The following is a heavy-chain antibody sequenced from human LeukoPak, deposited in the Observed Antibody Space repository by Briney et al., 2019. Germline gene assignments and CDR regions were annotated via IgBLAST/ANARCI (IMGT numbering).Heavy chain of an antibody. J-gene: IGHJ5*02. CDR1: GGSISTSSYSY. CDR3: ARRPYYFGSGSPTPAWFDP. V-gene: IGHV4-39*01. D-gene: IGHD3-10*01. Sequence: SETLSLTCTVSGGSISTSSYSYWGWIRQPPGKGLEWIGSIYYSGSTYYNPSLKSRVTISVDTSKNQFSLKLSSVTAADTAVYYCARRPYYFGSGSPTPAWFDPWGQGTLVTVSS. CDR2: IYYSGST.